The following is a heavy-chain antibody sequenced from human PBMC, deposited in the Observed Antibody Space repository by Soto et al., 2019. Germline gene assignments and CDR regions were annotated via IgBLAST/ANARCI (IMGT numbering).Heavy chain of an antibody. CDR1: GFTFSSYW. CDR2: IKQDGSEK. Sequence: PGGSLSLSCAASGFTFSSYWMSWVRQAPGKGLEWVANIKQDGSEKYYVDSVKGRFTISRDNAKNSLYLQMNSLRAEDTAVYYCARVANDYGYPSYYFDYLGQGTLVTVSS. D-gene: IGHD4-17*01. V-gene: IGHV3-7*03. J-gene: IGHJ4*02. CDR3: ARVANDYGYPSYYFDY.